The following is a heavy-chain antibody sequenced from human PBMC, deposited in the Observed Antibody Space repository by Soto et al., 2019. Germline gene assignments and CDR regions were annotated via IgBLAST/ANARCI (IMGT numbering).Heavy chain of an antibody. V-gene: IGHV3-23*01. CDR2: ISGSGDST. CDR3: TKGGSIAEYRFFHH. Sequence: EVQLLESGGGLVQPGGSLRLSCVASGLTFSSYFMRWVRQAPGKGPEWVASISGSGDSTYYADSVQGRFTISRDNSKNTLYLQMDSVIGEDMALYYCTKGGSIAEYRFFHHWGQGTLVTVSP. D-gene: IGHD3-10*01. J-gene: IGHJ1*01. CDR1: GLTFSSYF.